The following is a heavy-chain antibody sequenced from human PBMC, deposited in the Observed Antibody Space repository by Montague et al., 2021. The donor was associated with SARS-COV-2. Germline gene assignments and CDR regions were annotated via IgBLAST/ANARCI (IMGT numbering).Heavy chain of an antibody. J-gene: IGHJ4*02. D-gene: IGHD6-19*01. CDR2: ISSSGSTI. CDR1: GFTFSSYE. V-gene: IGHV3-48*03. CDR3: AIYSSGWYGWGFDY. Sequence: SLRLSCAASGFTFSSYEMNWVRQAPGKGLEWVSYISSSGSTIYHADSVKGRFTISRDNAKNSLYLQMNSLRAEDTAVYYCAIYSSGWYGWGFDYWGQGTLVTVSS.